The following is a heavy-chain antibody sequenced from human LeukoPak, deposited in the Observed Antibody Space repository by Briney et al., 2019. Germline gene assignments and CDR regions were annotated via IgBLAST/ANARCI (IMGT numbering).Heavy chain of an antibody. CDR2: TYYSGNT. V-gene: IGHV4-59*01. Sequence: SETLSLTCTVSGGSMTNYYWTWIRQSPGKGLEWIGHTYYSGNTNYNPSLKSRVTVSIDTSKNQFSLKLSSVTAADTAVYYCTRGRAYYDSTGYYYWGRGILVTVSS. CDR3: TRGRAYYDSTGYYY. CDR1: GGSMTNYY. J-gene: IGHJ4*02. D-gene: IGHD3-22*01.